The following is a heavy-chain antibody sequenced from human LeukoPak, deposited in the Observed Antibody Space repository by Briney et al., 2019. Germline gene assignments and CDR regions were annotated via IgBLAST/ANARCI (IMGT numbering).Heavy chain of an antibody. CDR2: ISSSSSYI. V-gene: IGHV3-21*01. Sequence: SGGSLRLSCAASGFTFSSYSMNWVRQAPGKGLEWVSSISSSSSYIYYADSVKGRFTISRDNAKNSLYVQMNSLRAEDTAVYYCARVRSGYDSYYYYYYMDVWGKGTTVTVSS. J-gene: IGHJ6*03. D-gene: IGHD2-2*01. CDR1: GFTFSSYS. CDR3: ARVRSGYDSYYYYYYMDV.